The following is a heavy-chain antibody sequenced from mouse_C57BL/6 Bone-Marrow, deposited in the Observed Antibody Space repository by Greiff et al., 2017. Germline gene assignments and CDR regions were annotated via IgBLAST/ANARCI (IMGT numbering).Heavy chain of an antibody. V-gene: IGHV1-61*01. J-gene: IGHJ2*01. CDR2: IYPSDSET. D-gene: IGHD3-2*02. CDR1: GYTFTSYW. CDR3: ARLSGYVH. Sequence: QVQLQQPGAELVRPGSSVKLSCKASGYTFTSYWMDWVKQRPGQGLEWIGNIYPSDSETHYNQKFKDKATLTVDKSSSTAYMQLSSLTSEDSAVYYCARLSGYVHWGQGTTLTVSS.